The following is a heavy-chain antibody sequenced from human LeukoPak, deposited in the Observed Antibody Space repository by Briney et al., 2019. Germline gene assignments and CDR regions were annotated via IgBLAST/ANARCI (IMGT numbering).Heavy chain of an antibody. V-gene: IGHV1-8*03. CDR3: AINIVGATY. Sequence: GASVKVSCKASGYTFTSYGISWVRQAPGQGLEWMGWMNPNSGNTGYAQKFQGRVTITRNTSISTAYMELSSLRSEDTAVYYCAINIVGATYWGQGTLVTVSS. J-gene: IGHJ4*02. CDR2: MNPNSGNT. CDR1: GYTFTSYG. D-gene: IGHD1-26*01.